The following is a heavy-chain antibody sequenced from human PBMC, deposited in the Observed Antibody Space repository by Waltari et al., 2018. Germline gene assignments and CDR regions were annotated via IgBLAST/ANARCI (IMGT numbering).Heavy chain of an antibody. Sequence: QVQLQESGPGLVKPSETLSLTCAVSGYSISSGYYWGWIRQPPGKGLEWIGSIYHSGSTYYNPSLKSRVTISVDTSKNQFSLKLSSVTAADTAVYYCAGDYGDARNYWGQGTLVTVSS. CDR3: AGDYGDARNY. D-gene: IGHD4-17*01. CDR2: IYHSGST. J-gene: IGHJ4*02. CDR1: GYSISSGYY. V-gene: IGHV4-38-2*02.